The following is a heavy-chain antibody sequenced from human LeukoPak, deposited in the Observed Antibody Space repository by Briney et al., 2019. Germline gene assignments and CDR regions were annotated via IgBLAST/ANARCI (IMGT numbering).Heavy chain of an antibody. CDR1: GGSISGHY. J-gene: IGHJ4*02. CDR3: ARGKEMTAVAGYYSSDY. CDR2: IYSSGST. V-gene: IGHV4-4*07. D-gene: IGHD6-19*01. Sequence: SETLSLTCTVSGGSISGHYWTWIRQPAGRGLEWIGRIYSSGSTYYNPSLMSRVTISLDTSNNQFSLRVTSVSAADTAVYYCARGKEMTAVAGYYSSDYWGQGTLVYVSS.